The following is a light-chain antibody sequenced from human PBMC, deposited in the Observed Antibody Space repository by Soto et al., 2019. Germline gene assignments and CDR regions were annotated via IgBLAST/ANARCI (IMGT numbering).Light chain of an antibody. CDR2: GAS. CDR3: QQYGSPLHT. J-gene: IGKJ2*01. V-gene: IGKV3-20*01. Sequence: EIVLTQSPGTLSLSPGERATLSCRASQSVSSSYLAWYQQKPGQAPRLLIYGASSRATGIPDRFSGSGSGTDFTLTISRLEREDFAVYSCQQYGSPLHTFGQGTKLEIK. CDR1: QSVSSSY.